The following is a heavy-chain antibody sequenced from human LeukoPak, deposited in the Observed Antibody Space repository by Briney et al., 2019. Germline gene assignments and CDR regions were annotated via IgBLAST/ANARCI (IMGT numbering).Heavy chain of an antibody. CDR1: GFTISSYA. CDR3: AKGVAAAGTATDFYYMDV. Sequence: GGSLRLSCAASGFTISSYAMSWVRQAPGKWLEWVSAISGSGGSTYYADSVKGRFTISRDNSKNTLYLQMNSLRAEDTAVYYCAKGVAAAGTATDFYYMDVWGKGTTVTVSS. V-gene: IGHV3-23*01. CDR2: ISGSGGST. D-gene: IGHD6-13*01. J-gene: IGHJ6*03.